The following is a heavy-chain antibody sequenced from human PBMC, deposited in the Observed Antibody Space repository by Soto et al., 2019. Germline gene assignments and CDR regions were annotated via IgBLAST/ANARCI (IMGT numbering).Heavy chain of an antibody. Sequence: SETLSLTCTVSGGSISSYYWSWIRQPPGKGLEWTGYIYYSGSTNYNPSLKSRVTISVDTSKNQFSLKLSSVTAADTAVYYCARATYSSGWYGDYYYYGMDVWGQGTTVTVSS. V-gene: IGHV4-59*01. CDR2: IYYSGST. CDR1: GGSISSYY. CDR3: ARATYSSGWYGDYYYYGMDV. J-gene: IGHJ6*02. D-gene: IGHD6-19*01.